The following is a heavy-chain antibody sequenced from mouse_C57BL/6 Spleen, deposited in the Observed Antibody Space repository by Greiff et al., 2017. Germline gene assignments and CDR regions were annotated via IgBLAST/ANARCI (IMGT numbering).Heavy chain of an antibody. J-gene: IGHJ2*01. CDR3: ARYYYGSPFDY. D-gene: IGHD1-1*01. CDR2: IDPSDSYT. Sequence: QVQLQQPGAELVRPGTSVKLSCKASGYTFTSYWMHWVKQRPGQGLEWIGVIDPSDSYTNYNQKFKGKATLTVDTSSSTAYMQLSSLTSEDSAVYYCARYYYGSPFDYGGQGTTLTVSS. V-gene: IGHV1-59*01. CDR1: GYTFTSYW.